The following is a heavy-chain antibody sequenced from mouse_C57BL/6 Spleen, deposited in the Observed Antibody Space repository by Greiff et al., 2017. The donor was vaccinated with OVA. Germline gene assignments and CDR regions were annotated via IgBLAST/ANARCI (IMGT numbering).Heavy chain of an antibody. CDR3: AGQLRFYFDY. CDR2: INPNNGGT. J-gene: IGHJ2*01. V-gene: IGHV1-26*01. Sequence: VQLQQSGPELVKPGASVKISCKASGYTFTDYYMNWVKQSHGKSLEWIGDINPNNGGTSYNQKFKGKATLTVDKSSSTAYMELRSLTSEDSAVYYCAGQLRFYFDYWGQGTTLTVSS. CDR1: GYTFTDYY. D-gene: IGHD3-2*02.